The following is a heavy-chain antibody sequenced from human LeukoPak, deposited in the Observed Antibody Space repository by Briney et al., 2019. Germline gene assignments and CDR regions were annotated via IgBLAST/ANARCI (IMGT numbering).Heavy chain of an antibody. D-gene: IGHD3-3*01. CDR3: ARDVLGRSGEQLDY. J-gene: IGHJ4*02. V-gene: IGHV3-21*04. CDR1: GFTFSSYS. Sequence: PGGSLRLSCAASGFTFSSYSMNWVRQAPGKGLEWVSSISSSSNYVFYADSVKGRFTISRDNAKNSLYLQMSSLRVEDTAVYYCARDVLGRSGEQLDYWGQGTLVTVSS. CDR2: ISSSSNYV.